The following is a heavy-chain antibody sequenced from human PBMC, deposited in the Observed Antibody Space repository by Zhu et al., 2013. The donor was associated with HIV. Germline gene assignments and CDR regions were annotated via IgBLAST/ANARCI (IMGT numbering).Heavy chain of an antibody. CDR2: INAGNGNT. V-gene: IGHV1-3*01. CDR3: ARDGSTNWSGPFDS. D-gene: IGHD6-13*01. J-gene: IGHJ4*02. CDR1: GYTFTVYT. Sequence: QVLLVQSGAEVKKPGASVKVSCKASGYTFTVYTINWVRQAPGQRLEWMGWINAGNGNTKYSQKFQGRVTFTRDTSASTAYMELNSLRSEDTAVYYCARDGSTNWSGPFDSWGQGTLVTVSS.